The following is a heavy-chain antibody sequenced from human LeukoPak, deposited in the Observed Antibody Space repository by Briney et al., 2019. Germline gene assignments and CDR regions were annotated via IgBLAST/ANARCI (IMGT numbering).Heavy chain of an antibody. CDR1: GFTFSSYA. CDR3: ATVKYDYGDPVGWFDP. D-gene: IGHD4-17*01. Sequence: GGSLRLSCAASGFTFSSYAMSWVRQAPGKGLEWVSAISAGGGSTYYADSVKGRFTISRDNSKNTLYLLMTSLRADDTAVYYCATVKYDYGDPVGWFDPWGQGTLVTVSS. J-gene: IGHJ5*02. V-gene: IGHV3-23*01. CDR2: ISAGGGST.